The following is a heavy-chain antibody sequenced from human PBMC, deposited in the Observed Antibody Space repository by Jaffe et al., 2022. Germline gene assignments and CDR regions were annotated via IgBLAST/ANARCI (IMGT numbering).Heavy chain of an antibody. Sequence: EVQLLESGGGLVQPGGSLRLSCAASGFTFSSYAMSWVRQAPGKGLEWVSAISGSGGSTYYADSVKGRFTISRDNSKNTLYLQMNSLRAEDTAVYYCAKDQDYGDYDFYEFFYWGQGTLVTVSS. CDR2: ISGSGGST. CDR3: AKDQDYGDYDFYEFFY. CDR1: GFTFSSYA. V-gene: IGHV3-23*01. D-gene: IGHD4-17*01. J-gene: IGHJ4*02.